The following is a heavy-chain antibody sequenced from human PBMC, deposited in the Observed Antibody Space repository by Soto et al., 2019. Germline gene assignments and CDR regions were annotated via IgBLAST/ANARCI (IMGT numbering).Heavy chain of an antibody. CDR2: IERDDDDK. D-gene: IGHD6-25*01. J-gene: IGHJ6*02. CDR1: GFSITSLGMS. CDR3: ARSIRGQRKFNGMDV. V-gene: IGHV2-70*13. Sequence: GSGPTLVNPTGTLTLTCTFSGFSITSLGMSVSWIRQPPGRALEWLALIERDDDDKYYSTSLKTRLTISKDTRKNQVVLTMANMDPADTATYCCARSIRGQRKFNGMDVWGQRTTVTVSS.